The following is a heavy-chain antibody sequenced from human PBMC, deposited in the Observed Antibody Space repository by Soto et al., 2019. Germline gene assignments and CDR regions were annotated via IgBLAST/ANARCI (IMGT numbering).Heavy chain of an antibody. CDR3: ARDLALAGNY. V-gene: IGHV3-21*01. CDR1: GFTLSSYA. Sequence: PGGSLRLSCTASGFTLSSYAMNWVRQTQEKGLEWVSSISSTSTYTHYADSVKGRFTISRDNANNSLFLQMNSLRAEDTAIYYCARDLALAGNYWGQGALVTVSS. D-gene: IGHD6-19*01. CDR2: ISSTSTYT. J-gene: IGHJ4*02.